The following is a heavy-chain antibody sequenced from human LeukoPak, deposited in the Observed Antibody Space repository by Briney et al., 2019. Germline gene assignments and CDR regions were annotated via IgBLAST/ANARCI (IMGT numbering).Heavy chain of an antibody. V-gene: IGHV3-7*01. Sequence: GGSLRLSCEGSGFTFSNYWMSWVRQAPGKGLEWVANIKQDGSAKSYVDSVKGRFTISRDNVKNSLYLQMNSLRAGDTAVYYCARNAFDIWGQGTMVTVSS. CDR3: ARNAFDI. J-gene: IGHJ3*02. CDR2: IKQDGSAK. CDR1: GFTFSNYW.